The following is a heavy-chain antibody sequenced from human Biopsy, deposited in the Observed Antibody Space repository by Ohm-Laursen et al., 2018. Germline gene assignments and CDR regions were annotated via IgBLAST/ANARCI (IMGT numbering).Heavy chain of an antibody. CDR2: ISWQSATR. D-gene: IGHD3-3*01. CDR3: VKDKDFRDAFDI. Sequence: SLRLSCTASGFTFGDYAMHWVRQAPGKGLEWVSSISWQSATRNYADSVKGRFAISRDNAKKSLYLEVDSLRDEDTALYYCVKDKDFRDAFDIWGQGTMVTVSS. CDR1: GFTFGDYA. V-gene: IGHV3-9*01. J-gene: IGHJ3*02.